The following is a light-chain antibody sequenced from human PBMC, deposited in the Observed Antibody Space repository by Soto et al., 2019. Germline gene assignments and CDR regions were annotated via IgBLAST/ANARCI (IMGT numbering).Light chain of an antibody. J-gene: IGKJ1*01. CDR2: GAS. CDR3: QQYKNWPWT. Sequence: EIVMTQSPATLSVSPGERATLSCRASQSVSSNLAWYQQHPGQAPRLLLYGASTRPAGIPARFSGGGSRTERTHTISSLQSEDVADYYRQQYKNWPWTFGQGTKVEIK. CDR1: QSVSSN. V-gene: IGKV3-15*01.